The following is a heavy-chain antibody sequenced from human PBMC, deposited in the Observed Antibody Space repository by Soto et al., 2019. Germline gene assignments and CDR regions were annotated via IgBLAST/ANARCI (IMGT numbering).Heavy chain of an antibody. J-gene: IGHJ4*02. CDR3: ARDEGGYDILTGYYKAHNFDY. Sequence: ASVKVSCKASGYTFTHFYITWVRQAPGQGLEWMGAISPHNFNTNYAQKFRGRVTLTTEKSTNTAYMDLRSLTSDDTAVYYCARDEGGYDILTGYYKAHNFDYWGQGVQVTVYS. CDR1: GYTFTHFY. CDR2: ISPHNFNT. V-gene: IGHV1-18*01. D-gene: IGHD3-9*01.